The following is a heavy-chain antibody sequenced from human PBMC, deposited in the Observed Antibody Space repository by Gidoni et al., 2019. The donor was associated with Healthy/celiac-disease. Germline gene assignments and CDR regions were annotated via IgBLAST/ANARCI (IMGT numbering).Heavy chain of an antibody. V-gene: IGHV3-64*01. CDR3: ARTYYYDSSGYYPNYYFDY. CDR2: ISSNGGST. Sequence: EVQLVESGGGLVQPGGSLSLSCAASGFTFISYAMHWVRQAPGKGLEYVSAISSNGGSTYYANSVKGRFTISRDNSKNTLYLQMGSLRAEDMAVYYCARTYYYDSSGYYPNYYFDYWGQGTLVTVSS. J-gene: IGHJ4*02. D-gene: IGHD3-22*01. CDR1: GFTFISYA.